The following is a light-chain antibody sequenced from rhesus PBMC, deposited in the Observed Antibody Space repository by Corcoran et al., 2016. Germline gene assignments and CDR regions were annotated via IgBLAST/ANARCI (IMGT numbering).Light chain of an antibody. V-gene: IGKV3-53*01. Sequence: VILTQSPATLSLSPGERATLSCRASQSVGSNLAWYQHKPGQPPRLLFYRASSRATGIPDRFSGSGSGTEFILTSNSLWPEDFAVYYCQKYNSSPYNFGQGTKVESK. CDR1: QSVGSN. CDR3: QKYNSSPYN. J-gene: IGKJ2*01. CDR2: RAS.